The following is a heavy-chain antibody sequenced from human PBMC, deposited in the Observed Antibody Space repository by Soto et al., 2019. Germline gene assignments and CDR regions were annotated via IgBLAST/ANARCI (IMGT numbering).Heavy chain of an antibody. D-gene: IGHD3-10*01. CDR3: ARAGFGELLDNWFDP. V-gene: IGHV4-30-4*01. CDR1: GGSIRSGDYY. Sequence: QVQLQESGPGLVKPSQTLSLTCTVSGGSIRSGDYYWSWIRQPPGKGLEWIGSIYYSGSTYYNPSLKSRVTISVDTSKNQFSLKLSSVPAADTAVYYCARAGFGELLDNWFDPWGQGTLVTVSS. CDR2: IYYSGST. J-gene: IGHJ5*02.